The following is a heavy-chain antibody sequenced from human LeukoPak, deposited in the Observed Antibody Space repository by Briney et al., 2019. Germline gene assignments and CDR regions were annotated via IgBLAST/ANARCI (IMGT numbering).Heavy chain of an antibody. CDR1: GFTFSSYS. Sequence: PGGFLRLSCAASGFTFSSYSMNWVRQAPGKGLEWVSYISSSSSTIYYADSVKGRFTISRDNAKNSLYLQMNSLRAEDTAVYYCAKDQYWTQGNYYYYMDVWGKGTTVTISS. J-gene: IGHJ6*03. V-gene: IGHV3-48*01. CDR2: ISSSSSTI. CDR3: AKDQYWTQGNYYYYMDV. D-gene: IGHD2-8*02.